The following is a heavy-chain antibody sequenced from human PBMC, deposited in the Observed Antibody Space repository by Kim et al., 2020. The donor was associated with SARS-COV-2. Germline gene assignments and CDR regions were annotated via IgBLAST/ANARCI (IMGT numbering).Heavy chain of an antibody. J-gene: IGHJ4*02. V-gene: IGHV3-30*01. Sequence: YYADSVRGRFTISRDNSENTLYLQMNSLRTEDTAVFYCARAPSTRSELDYWGQGTLVTVSS. CDR3: ARAPSTRSELDY. D-gene: IGHD2-8*01.